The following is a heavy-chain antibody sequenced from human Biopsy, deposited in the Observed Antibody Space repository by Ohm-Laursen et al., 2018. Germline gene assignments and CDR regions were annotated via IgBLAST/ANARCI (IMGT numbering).Heavy chain of an antibody. V-gene: IGHV1-69*10. CDR2: IIPTPNVA. J-gene: IGHJ5*02. CDR1: GDSFTSYA. Sequence: SVKVSCKASGDSFTSYAIGWVRQAPGQGVEWMGGIIPTPNVATYAQKFQGRITITADESTSTAYMELSSLTSDDTAVYFCARGEGSSWFDPWGHGTLVTVSS. D-gene: IGHD1-26*01. CDR3: ARGEGSSWFDP.